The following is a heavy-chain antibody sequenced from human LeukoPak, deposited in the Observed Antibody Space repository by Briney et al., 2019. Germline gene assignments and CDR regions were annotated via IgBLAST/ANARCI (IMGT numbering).Heavy chain of an antibody. CDR1: GGTFSSYA. CDR2: IIPIFGTA. J-gene: IGHJ5*02. CDR3: ARRGVYGGLNWFHP. Sequence: SVKVSCKASGGTFSSYAISWVRQAPGQGLEWMGGIIPIFGTANYAQKFQGRVTITADKSPSTAYMELSSLRSEDTAVYYCARRGVYGGLNWFHPWGQGTLVTVSS. V-gene: IGHV1-69*06. D-gene: IGHD4-23*01.